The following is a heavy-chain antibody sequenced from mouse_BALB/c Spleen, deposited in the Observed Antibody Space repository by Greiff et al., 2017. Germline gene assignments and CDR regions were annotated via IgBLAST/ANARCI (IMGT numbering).Heavy chain of an antibody. CDR2: IDPANGNT. CDR3: ARYAVVATGTMDY. D-gene: IGHD1-1*01. Sequence: VQLQQSGAELVKPGASVKLSCTASGFNIKDTYMHWVKQRPEQGLEWIGRIDPANGNTKYDPKFQGKATITADTSSNTAYLQLSSLTSEDTAVYYCARYAVVATGTMDYWGQGTSVTVSS. V-gene: IGHV14-3*02. J-gene: IGHJ4*01. CDR1: GFNIKDTY.